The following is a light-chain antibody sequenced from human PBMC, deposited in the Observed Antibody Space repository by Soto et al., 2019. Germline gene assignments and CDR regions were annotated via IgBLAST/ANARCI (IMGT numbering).Light chain of an antibody. CDR1: QSVRSNY. V-gene: IGKV3-20*01. J-gene: IGKJ2*01. CDR3: QQYGGSPYT. Sequence: EIVLTQSPGTLSLSPGERATLSCRASQSVRSNYLAWYQQKPGQALRLLIYGASSRATGIPDRFSGTGSGTDFTLTISRLEPEDFAVYYCQQYGGSPYTFGQGTKLEIK. CDR2: GAS.